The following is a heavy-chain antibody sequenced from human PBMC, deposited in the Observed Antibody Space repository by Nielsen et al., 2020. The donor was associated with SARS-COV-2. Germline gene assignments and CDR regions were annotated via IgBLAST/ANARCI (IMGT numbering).Heavy chain of an antibody. CDR3: AKTHLGGEVDP. J-gene: IGHJ5*02. Sequence: GESLKISCVASGFTFSSYAMSWVRQAPGKGLEWVSAISGSGGSTYYADSVKGRFTISRDNSKNTLYLQMNSLRAEDTAVYYCAKTHLGGEVDPWGQGTLVTVSS. V-gene: IGHV3-23*01. CDR1: GFTFSSYA. CDR2: ISGSGGST. D-gene: IGHD3-16*01.